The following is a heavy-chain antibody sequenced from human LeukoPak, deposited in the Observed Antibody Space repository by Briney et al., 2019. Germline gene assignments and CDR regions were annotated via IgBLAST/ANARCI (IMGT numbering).Heavy chain of an antibody. CDR2: ISSSSSYI. V-gene: IGHV3-21*01. CDR1: GFTFSSYS. D-gene: IGHD6-6*01. J-gene: IGHJ4*02. Sequence: GGSLRLSCAASGFTFSSYSMNWVGQAPGKGLEWVSSISSSSSYIYYADSVKGRFTISRDNAKNSLYLQMNSLRAEDTAVYYCARGPGALAARWYWGQGTLVTVSS. CDR3: ARGPGALAARWY.